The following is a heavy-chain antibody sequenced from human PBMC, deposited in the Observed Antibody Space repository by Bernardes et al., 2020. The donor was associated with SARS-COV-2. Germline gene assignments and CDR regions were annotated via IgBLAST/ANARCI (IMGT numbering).Heavy chain of an antibody. Sequence: SMKVSCKASGFTFTSSAMQWVRQARGQRLEWIGWIVVGSGNTNYAQKFQERVTITRDMSTSTAYMELSSLRSEDTAVYYCAAVGITGIVRVDPWGQGTLVTVSS. CDR3: AAVGITGIVRVDP. V-gene: IGHV1-58*02. CDR2: IVVGSGNT. J-gene: IGHJ5*02. CDR1: GFTFTSSA. D-gene: IGHD1-20*01.